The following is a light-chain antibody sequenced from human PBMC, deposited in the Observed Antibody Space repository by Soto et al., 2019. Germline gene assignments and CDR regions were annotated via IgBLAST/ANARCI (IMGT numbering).Light chain of an antibody. CDR1: QSVFYSSNNKNY. V-gene: IGKV4-1*01. Sequence: DIVMTQSPDSLAVSLGERATINCKSSQSVFYSSNNKNYLAWYQQKPGQPPKLLIYWASTRESGVPDRFSGSGSGADFTLTISSLRAEDVAVYYCQQYYGIPYTLGQGTKLEIK. CDR3: QQYYGIPYT. J-gene: IGKJ2*01. CDR2: WAS.